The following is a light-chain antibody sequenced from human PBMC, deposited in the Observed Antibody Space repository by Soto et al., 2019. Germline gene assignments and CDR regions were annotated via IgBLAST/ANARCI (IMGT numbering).Light chain of an antibody. Sequence: EIVMMQSPATLSVSPGERFTLSCRSSPLFSSNLACYQHKPGQAARLLIYGVSTRDTGVPDRFSGSASGTEFTLTISSLQSEDFAVYYCQQYNNWPRTFGQGTRMEI. CDR3: QQYNNWPRT. J-gene: IGKJ5*01. V-gene: IGKV3-15*01. CDR1: PLFSSN. CDR2: GVS.